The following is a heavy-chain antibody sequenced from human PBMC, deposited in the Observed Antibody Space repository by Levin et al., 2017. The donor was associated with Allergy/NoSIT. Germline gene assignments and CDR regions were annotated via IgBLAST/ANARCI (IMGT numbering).Heavy chain of an antibody. CDR1: GDSISTYY. CDR3: ARSYKKGSDYYYYYMDV. J-gene: IGHJ6*03. V-gene: IGHV4-59*01. CDR2: IYDSGST. D-gene: IGHD5-24*01. Sequence: SETLSLTCSVSGDSISTYYWNWIRQPPGKGLEWIGYIYDSGSTNHNPSFKSRVTISVETSKNQLSLKPSSVTAADTAVYYCARSYKKGSDYYYYYMDVWGKGTTVTVSS.